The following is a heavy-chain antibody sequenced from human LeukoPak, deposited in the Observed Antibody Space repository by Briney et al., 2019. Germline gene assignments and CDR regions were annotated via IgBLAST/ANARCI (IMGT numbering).Heavy chain of an antibody. CDR1: GGSISSGGYY. V-gene: IGHV4-30-2*01. CDR2: IYHSGST. Sequence: PSETLSLTCTVSGGSISSGGYYWSWIRQPPGKGLEWIGYIYHSGSTYYNPSLKSRVTISVDTSKNQFSLKLSSVTAADTAVYYCARGPPGGYYYMDVWGKGTTVTVSS. J-gene: IGHJ6*03. CDR3: ARGPPGGYYYMDV. D-gene: IGHD1-26*01.